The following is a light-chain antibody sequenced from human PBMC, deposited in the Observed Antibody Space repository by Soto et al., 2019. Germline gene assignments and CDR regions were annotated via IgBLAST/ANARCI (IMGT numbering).Light chain of an antibody. CDR3: SSYAGSNNWV. V-gene: IGLV2-8*01. J-gene: IGLJ3*02. Sequence: QSALTQPPSASGSPGQSLTISCTGTSTDVGNYNYVSWYQQHPGKAPKLMISDVNGRPSGVPDRFSGSKSGNTASLTVSGLQDEDEADYYCSSYAGSNNWVFGGGTKLTVL. CDR2: DVN. CDR1: STDVGNYNY.